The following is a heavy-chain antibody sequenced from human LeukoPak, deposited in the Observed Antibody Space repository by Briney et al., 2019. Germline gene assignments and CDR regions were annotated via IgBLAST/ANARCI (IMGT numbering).Heavy chain of an antibody. CDR1: GGSFSGYY. J-gene: IGHJ5*02. CDR2: IYHSGST. V-gene: IGHV4-34*01. Sequence: SETLSLTCAVYGGSFSGYYWSWIRQPPGKGLEWIGYIYHSGSTYYNPSLKSRVTISVDRSKNQFSLKLSSVTAADTAVYYCARGLSVPYRGYDPNNWFDPWGQGTLVTVSS. D-gene: IGHD5-12*01. CDR3: ARGLSVPYRGYDPNNWFDP.